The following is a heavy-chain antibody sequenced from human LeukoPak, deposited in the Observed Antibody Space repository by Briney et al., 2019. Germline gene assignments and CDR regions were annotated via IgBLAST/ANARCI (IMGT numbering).Heavy chain of an antibody. D-gene: IGHD6-13*01. CDR2: MNPNSGNT. J-gene: IGHJ6*03. V-gene: IGHV1-8*01. CDR3: ARVYQGIAAPPSPYYYYYYMDV. CDR1: GYTFTSYD. Sequence: GASVTVSCKASGYTFTSYDINWVRQATGQGLEWMGWMNPNSGNTGYAQKFQGRVTMTRNTSISTAYMELSSLRSEDTAVYYCARVYQGIAAPPSPYYYYYYMDVWGKGTTVTVSS.